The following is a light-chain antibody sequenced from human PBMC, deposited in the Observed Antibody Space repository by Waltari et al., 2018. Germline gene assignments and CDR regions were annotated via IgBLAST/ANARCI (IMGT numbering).Light chain of an antibody. Sequence: QSALTQPASVSGSPGQSITISCTGTSSDVGNYNYVSWYQQHPGKAPKLIIYEVSNRPSGVSIRFSGSKSGNTASLTISGLQAEDEADYFCNSYTSSPTLRWVFGGGTKLTVL. CDR2: EVS. CDR3: NSYTSSPTLRWV. V-gene: IGLV2-14*01. J-gene: IGLJ3*02. CDR1: SSDVGNYNY.